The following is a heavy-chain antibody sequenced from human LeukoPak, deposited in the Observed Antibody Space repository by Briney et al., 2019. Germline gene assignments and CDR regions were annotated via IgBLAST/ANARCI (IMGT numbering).Heavy chain of an antibody. CDR3: ARGGVYYDSSGYYSAAEYFQH. V-gene: IGHV1-46*01. J-gene: IGHJ1*01. CDR2: INPSGGST. CDR1: GYTFTGYY. D-gene: IGHD3-22*01. Sequence: WASVKVSCMASGYTFTGYYMHWVRQAPGQGLEWMGIINPSGGSTSYAQKFQGRVTITRDTSTSTVYMELSSLRSEDTAVYYCARGGVYYDSSGYYSAAEYFQHWGQGILVTVSS.